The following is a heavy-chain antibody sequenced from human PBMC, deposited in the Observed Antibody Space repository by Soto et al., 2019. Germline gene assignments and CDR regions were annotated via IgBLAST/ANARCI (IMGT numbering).Heavy chain of an antibody. J-gene: IGHJ4*02. V-gene: IGHV3-23*01. Sequence: GGSLRLSCAASGFTFSSYAMSWVRQAPGKGLEWVSAISGSGGSTYYADSVKGRFTISRDNSKNTLYLQMNSLRAEDTAVYYCAKDPRYCSGGSCHWFGSYYFDYWGQGTLVTVSS. D-gene: IGHD2-15*01. CDR3: AKDPRYCSGGSCHWFGSYYFDY. CDR2: ISGSGGST. CDR1: GFTFSSYA.